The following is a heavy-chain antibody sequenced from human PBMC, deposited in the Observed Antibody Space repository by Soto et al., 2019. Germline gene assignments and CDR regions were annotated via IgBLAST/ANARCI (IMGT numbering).Heavy chain of an antibody. CDR3: ARGIPGHYGVDV. CDR1: GFDINTYW. D-gene: IGHD6-13*01. V-gene: IGHV3-74*01. J-gene: IGHJ6*02. Sequence: EVQLVESGGALVQPRGSLGLSCEASGFDINTYWMHWVRQGPGKGLVWVSRIKSDGSNTDYADSVKGRCTISRDNAKNTLYLQLHSLRAEDTAVYYCARGIPGHYGVDVWGQGTTVTVSS. CDR2: IKSDGSNT.